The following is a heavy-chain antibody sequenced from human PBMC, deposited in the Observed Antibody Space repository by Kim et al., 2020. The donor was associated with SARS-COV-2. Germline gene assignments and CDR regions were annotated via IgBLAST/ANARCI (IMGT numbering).Heavy chain of an antibody. J-gene: IGHJ4*02. D-gene: IGHD6-13*01. V-gene: IGHV1-46*04. Sequence: ASVTVSCKASGYTLTSDHMHWVRQAPGQGLEGMGIITPNSGRTTYAQKLQGRVTMSTDTSASTIYMELSSLRADDTAMYYCARDFGGSWRWEDWGQGTLVTVSS. CDR1: GYTLTSDH. CDR2: ITPNSGRT. CDR3: ARDFGGSWRWED.